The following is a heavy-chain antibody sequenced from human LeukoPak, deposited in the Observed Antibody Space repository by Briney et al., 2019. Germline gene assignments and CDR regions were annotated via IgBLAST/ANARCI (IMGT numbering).Heavy chain of an antibody. J-gene: IGHJ5*02. CDR2: ISAYNGNT. Sequence: GASMKVSCKASGYTFTSYGISWVRRAPGQGLEWMGWISAYNGNTNYAQKLQGRVTMTTDTSTSTAYMELRSLRSDDTAVYYCARGRRSDYYDSSGYSSFGPWGQGTLVTVSS. CDR3: ARGRRSDYYDSSGYSSFGP. V-gene: IGHV1-18*01. CDR1: GYTFTSYG. D-gene: IGHD3-22*01.